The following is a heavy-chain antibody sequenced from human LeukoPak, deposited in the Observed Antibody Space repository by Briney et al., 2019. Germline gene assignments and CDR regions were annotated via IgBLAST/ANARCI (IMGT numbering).Heavy chain of an antibody. CDR3: ARDLYVDIVATIPDDFDI. V-gene: IGHV3-48*01. CDR1: GFTFSSYS. D-gene: IGHD5-12*01. J-gene: IGHJ3*02. CDR2: ISSSSSTI. Sequence: GGSLRLSCAASGFTFSSYSMNWVRQAPGKVREWVSYISSSSSTIYYADSVKGRFTIYRDNARNSLSLQMNSLRAEDSAVSYCARDLYVDIVATIPDDFDIWGQGTMVTASS.